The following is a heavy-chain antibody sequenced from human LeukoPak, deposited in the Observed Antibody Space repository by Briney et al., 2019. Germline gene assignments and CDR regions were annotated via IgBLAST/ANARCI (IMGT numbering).Heavy chain of an antibody. CDR1: GGSITSSRHY. CDR3: ARLGFSGGNPFDT. D-gene: IGHD3-16*01. Sequence: PSETLSLTCAVSGGSITSSRHYWIWVRQPPGKGLEWIGSIHYYGTTFYTSSLKSRVSISMDTSKNQFSLNLSSVTAADTAVYYCARLGFSGGNPFDTWGQGALVTVSS. CDR2: IHYYGTT. J-gene: IGHJ4*02. V-gene: IGHV4-39*01.